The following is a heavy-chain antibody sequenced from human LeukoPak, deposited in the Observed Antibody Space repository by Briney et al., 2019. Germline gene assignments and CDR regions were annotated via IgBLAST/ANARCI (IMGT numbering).Heavy chain of an antibody. J-gene: IGHJ5*02. CDR3: AGDIVLMAYASWFDP. Sequence: PSETLSLTCTVSGGSISSYYWSWIRQPAGKGLEWIGRIYTSGSTNYNPSLKSRVTMSVDTSKNQFFLKLSSVTAADTAVYYCAGDIVLMAYASWFDPWGQGTLVTVSS. D-gene: IGHD2-8*01. V-gene: IGHV4-4*07. CDR1: GGSISSYY. CDR2: IYTSGST.